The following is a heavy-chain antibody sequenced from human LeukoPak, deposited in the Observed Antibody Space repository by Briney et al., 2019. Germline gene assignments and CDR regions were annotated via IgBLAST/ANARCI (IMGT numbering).Heavy chain of an antibody. CDR2: INYSGST. D-gene: IGHD3-3*01. Sequence: SETLSLTCAFYAGSFSDYYWTWVRQPPGKGLEWIGEINYSGSTNYYPSLESRVTISLDTSKNQFSLRLSSVTAADTAVYCCARQRGFWSAYIDFWGQGTLVTVSS. V-gene: IGHV4-34*01. J-gene: IGHJ4*02. CDR1: AGSFSDYY. CDR3: ARQRGFWSAYIDF.